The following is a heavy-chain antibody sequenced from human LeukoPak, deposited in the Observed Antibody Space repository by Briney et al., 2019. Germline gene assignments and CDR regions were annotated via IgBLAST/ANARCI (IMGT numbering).Heavy chain of an antibody. V-gene: IGHV3-21*01. J-gene: IGHJ6*03. CDR2: ISSSSSYI. CDR3: ARITYCSSTSCYGGAYYYYYYMDV. D-gene: IGHD2-2*01. CDR1: GFTFSSYW. Sequence: GGSLRLSCAASGFTFSSYWMSWVRQAPGKGLEWVSSISSSSSYIYYADSVKGRFTISRENAKNSLYLQMNSLRAEDTAVYYCARITYCSSTSCYGGAYYYYYYMDVWGKGTTVTVSS.